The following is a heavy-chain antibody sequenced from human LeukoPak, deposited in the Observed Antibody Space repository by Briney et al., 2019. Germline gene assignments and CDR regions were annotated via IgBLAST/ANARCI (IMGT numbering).Heavy chain of an antibody. CDR3: AKGLIPGDYVHYYHMDV. CDR2: IWYDGSNK. D-gene: IGHD4-17*01. V-gene: IGHV3-33*06. CDR1: GFTFSSYG. Sequence: PGRSLRLSCAASGFTFSSYGMHWVRQAPSKGLEWVAVIWYDGSNKYYADSVKGRFTISRDNSKNTLYLQMNSLRAEDTAVYYCAKGLIPGDYVHYYHMDVWGKGTTVTVSS. J-gene: IGHJ6*03.